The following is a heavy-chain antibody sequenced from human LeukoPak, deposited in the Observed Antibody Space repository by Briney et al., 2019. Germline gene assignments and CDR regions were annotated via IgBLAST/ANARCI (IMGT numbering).Heavy chain of an antibody. CDR1: GGSISSYC. D-gene: IGHD3-22*01. CDR2: IYYSGST. V-gene: IGHV4-59*01. Sequence: SETLSLTCTVSGGSISSYCWSWVRQPPGKGLEWIGYIYYSGSTNYNPSLKSRVTISVDTSKNQFSLKLSSVTAADTAVYYCASYDSSGLVAFDIWGQGTMVTVSS. J-gene: IGHJ3*02. CDR3: ASYDSSGLVAFDI.